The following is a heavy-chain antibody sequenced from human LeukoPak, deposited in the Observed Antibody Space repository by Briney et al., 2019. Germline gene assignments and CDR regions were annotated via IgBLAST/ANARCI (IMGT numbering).Heavy chain of an antibody. CDR1: GFTFSSYA. CDR2: ISGSGGST. CDR3: AKSATRPIFTMIVVAPDAFDI. V-gene: IGHV3-23*01. D-gene: IGHD3-22*01. Sequence: GGSLRLSCAASGFTFSSYAMSWVRQAPGKGLEWVSAISGSGGSTYYADSVKGRFTISRDNSKNTLYLQMNSLRAEDTAVYYCAKSATRPIFTMIVVAPDAFDIWGQGTMVTVSS. J-gene: IGHJ3*02.